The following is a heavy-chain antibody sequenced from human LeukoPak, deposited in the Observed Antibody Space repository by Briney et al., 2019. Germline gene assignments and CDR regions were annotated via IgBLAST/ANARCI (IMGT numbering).Heavy chain of an antibody. CDR2: ISGSGGST. D-gene: IGHD6-13*01. Sequence: GGSLRLSCAASGFIFSTYAMSWVLQAPGKGLQWVSGISGSGGSTYYADSVKGRFTISRDNSKNTLYLQMNSLRAEDTAVYYCATGYSSSWYAFADYWGQGTLVTVSS. CDR3: ATGYSSSWYAFADY. J-gene: IGHJ4*02. V-gene: IGHV3-23*01. CDR1: GFIFSTYA.